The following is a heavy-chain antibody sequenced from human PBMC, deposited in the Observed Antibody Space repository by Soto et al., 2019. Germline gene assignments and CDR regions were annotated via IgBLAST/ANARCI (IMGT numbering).Heavy chain of an antibody. CDR3: AKVHCSGGSCHIDF. CDR2: ISGSGGST. J-gene: IGHJ4*02. D-gene: IGHD2-15*01. Sequence: GGSLRLSCAASGFTFSSYAMSWVRQAPGKGLEWVSAISGSGGSTYYADSVKGRFTIFRDNSKNTLYLQMNSLRAEDTAVYYCAKVHCSGGSCHIDFWGQGTLVTVSS. CDR1: GFTFSSYA. V-gene: IGHV3-23*01.